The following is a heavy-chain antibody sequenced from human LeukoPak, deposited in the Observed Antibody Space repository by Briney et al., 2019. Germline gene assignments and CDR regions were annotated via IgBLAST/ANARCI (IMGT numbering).Heavy chain of an antibody. Sequence: PGGTLRLSCAGFGFTFSSYSMNWVRQAPGKGLEWVASISRGSTYRYYADSVKGRFTISRDNAKNSLYLQMNSLRAEDTAVYYCSGSETTGYSPREWDYWYFDLWGRGTLVTVSS. CDR3: SGSETTGYSPREWDYWYFDL. V-gene: IGHV3-21*01. D-gene: IGHD3-9*01. CDR1: GFTFSSYS. CDR2: ISRGSTYR. J-gene: IGHJ2*01.